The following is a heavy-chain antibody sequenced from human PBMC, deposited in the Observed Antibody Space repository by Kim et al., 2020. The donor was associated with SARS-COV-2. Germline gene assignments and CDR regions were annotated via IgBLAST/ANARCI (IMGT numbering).Heavy chain of an antibody. J-gene: IGHJ1*01. CDR3: ARNIAPDGLGYQFDF. V-gene: IGHV1-8*02. Sequence: ASVKVSCKASGYTFNTYDFNWVRQATGQGLQWIGWMNSDTGNTGYSQEFQGRVTMTRDISISTAYMELTNLRSEDTAIYYCARNIAPDGLGYQFDFWGQGTLVTVSS. D-gene: IGHD6-25*01. CDR1: GYTFNTYD. CDR2: MNSDTGNT.